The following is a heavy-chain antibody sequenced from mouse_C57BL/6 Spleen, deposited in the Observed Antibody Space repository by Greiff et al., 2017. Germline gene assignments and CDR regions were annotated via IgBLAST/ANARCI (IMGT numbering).Heavy chain of an antibody. Sequence: VQLQQSGPELVKPGASVKISCKASGYAFSSSWMNWVKQRPGKGLEWIGRIYPGDGDTNYNGKFKGKATLTADKSSSTAYMQLSSLTSEDSAVYFCARWDYEGWDWAMDYWGQGTSVTVSS. J-gene: IGHJ4*01. CDR1: GYAFSSSW. CDR3: ARWDYEGWDWAMDY. V-gene: IGHV1-82*01. CDR2: IYPGDGDT. D-gene: IGHD2-4*01.